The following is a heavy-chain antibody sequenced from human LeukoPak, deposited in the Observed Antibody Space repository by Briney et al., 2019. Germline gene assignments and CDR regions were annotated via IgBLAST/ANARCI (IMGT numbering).Heavy chain of an antibody. V-gene: IGHV3-7*01. J-gene: IGHJ4*02. CDR1: GFTFRSYA. D-gene: IGHD5-12*01. CDR2: LQQDGSEK. CDR3: ATLVATTQFDY. Sequence: GGSLRLSCVACGFTFRSYAMHWVGQAPAKGLGWVANLQQDGSEKYYVDSVKGRFTISRDNAKNSLYLQMHSLRVEDTAVYYCATLVATTQFDYWAQGTLVTVPS.